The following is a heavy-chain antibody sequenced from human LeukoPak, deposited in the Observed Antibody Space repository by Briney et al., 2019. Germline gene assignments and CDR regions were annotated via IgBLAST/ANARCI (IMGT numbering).Heavy chain of an antibody. Sequence: GGSLRLSCAASGLTFSSFSMNWVRQAPGEGLGWVSSISSSRRYLYYADSVKGRFTISRDNAENSLYLQMNSMSAEDTAVYDSERGLDIVVVPGAMGYPLWGQGTPVTVSS. CDR3: ERGLDIVVVPGAMGYPL. J-gene: IGHJ4*03. CDR2: ISSSRRYL. CDR1: GLTFSSFS. V-gene: IGHV3-21*01. D-gene: IGHD2-2*03.